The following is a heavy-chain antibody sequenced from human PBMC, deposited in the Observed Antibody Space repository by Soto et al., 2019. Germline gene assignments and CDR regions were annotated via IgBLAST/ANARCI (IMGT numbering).Heavy chain of an antibody. V-gene: IGHV3-53*01. J-gene: IGHJ4*02. CDR1: GVTVSSNY. Sequence: EVHLVDSGGGWIQPGGSLRLSCAASGVTVSSNYMSWVRQAPGRGLEWVSVIYTDGATYFSQSVKGRFTISRDTSKNTLFLQMNSLRAEDTAVYYCVRHSSGWHNYFDHWGQGTLVTVSS. CDR3: VRHSSGWHNYFDH. D-gene: IGHD6-19*01. CDR2: IYTDGAT.